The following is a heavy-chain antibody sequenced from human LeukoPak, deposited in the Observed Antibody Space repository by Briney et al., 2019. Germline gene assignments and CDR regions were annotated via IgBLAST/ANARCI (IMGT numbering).Heavy chain of an antibody. Sequence: ASVKVSFTSSVYTLSVYYIHWVRQAPGQGLEWMGWINPNSGGTNYAQKFQGRVTMTRATSISTAYMELSRLRSDDTAVYYCATVGFRDTFDYWGQGTLVTVSS. CDR2: INPNSGGT. V-gene: IGHV1-2*02. D-gene: IGHD3-10*01. CDR1: VYTLSVYY. CDR3: ATVGFRDTFDY. J-gene: IGHJ4*02.